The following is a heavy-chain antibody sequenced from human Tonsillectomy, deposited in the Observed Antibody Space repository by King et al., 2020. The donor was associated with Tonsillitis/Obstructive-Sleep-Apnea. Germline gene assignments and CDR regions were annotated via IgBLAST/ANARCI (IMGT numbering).Heavy chain of an antibody. D-gene: IGHD3-3*01. CDR3: ARHATIFGVVIAWFDP. J-gene: IGHJ5*02. V-gene: IGHV4-39*01. CDR2: IYYSGST. CDR1: GGSISSSSYY. Sequence: QLQESGPGLVKPSENLSLTCTVSGGSISSSSYYWGWIRQPPGKGLEWIGSIYYSGSTYYNPSLKSRVTISVDTSKNQFSLKLSSVTAADTAVYYCARHATIFGVVIAWFDPWGQGTLVTVSS.